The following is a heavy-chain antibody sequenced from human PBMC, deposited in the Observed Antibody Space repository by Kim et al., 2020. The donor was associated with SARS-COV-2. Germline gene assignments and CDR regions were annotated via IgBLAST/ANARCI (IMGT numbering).Heavy chain of an antibody. J-gene: IGHJ3*02. CDR3: ATIHSSGWYQDAFDI. D-gene: IGHD6-19*01. Sequence: PSLRSRVTISVATSKNQFSLRLSSVTAADTAVYYCATIHSSGWYQDAFDIWGQGTMVTVSS. V-gene: IGHV4-39*07.